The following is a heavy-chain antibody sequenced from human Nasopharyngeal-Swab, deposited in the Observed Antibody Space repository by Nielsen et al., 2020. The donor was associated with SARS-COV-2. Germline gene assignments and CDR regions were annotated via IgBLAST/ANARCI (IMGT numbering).Heavy chain of an antibody. Sequence: WIRQPPGKGLEWVSFISSSGSHKYYADSMKGRFTISRDNAKSSLYLQLSSLRAEDTAVYYCARVEEYYHGSGSLSDNWGQGTLVTVSS. J-gene: IGHJ4*02. CDR3: ARVEEYYHGSGSLSDN. CDR2: ISSSGSHK. V-gene: IGHV3-21*01. D-gene: IGHD3-10*01.